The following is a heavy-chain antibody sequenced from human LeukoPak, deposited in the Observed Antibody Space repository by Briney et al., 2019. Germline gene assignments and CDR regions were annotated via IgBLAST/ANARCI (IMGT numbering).Heavy chain of an antibody. D-gene: IGHD3-22*01. CDR2: INHSGST. CDR1: GGSFSGYY. J-gene: IGHJ4*02. Sequence: PSETLSLTCAVYGGSFSGYYWSWIRQPPGKGLEWIGEINHSGSTNYNPSLKSRVTISVDTSKNQFSLKLSSVTAADTAVYYCARDRGDYYDSSGYYYFDYWGQGTLVTVSS. CDR3: ARDRGDYYDSSGYYYFDY. V-gene: IGHV4-34*01.